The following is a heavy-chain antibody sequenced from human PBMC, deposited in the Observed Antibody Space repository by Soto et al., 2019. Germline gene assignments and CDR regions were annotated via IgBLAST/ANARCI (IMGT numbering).Heavy chain of an antibody. J-gene: IGHJ2*01. V-gene: IGHV4-34*01. D-gene: IGHD3-9*01. CDR1: GGSFSGYY. CDR3: AGESHDILTGPPWVWYFDL. Sequence: QVQLQQWGAGPLRPLETLSLTCGVSGGSFSGYYWAWIRQSPGKGLEWIGEINDRGSINYNPSLKSRVSMSVETSKNHYSLNLRSVTAADTAVYYCAGESHDILTGPPWVWYFDLWGRGTLVTVSS. CDR2: INDRGSI.